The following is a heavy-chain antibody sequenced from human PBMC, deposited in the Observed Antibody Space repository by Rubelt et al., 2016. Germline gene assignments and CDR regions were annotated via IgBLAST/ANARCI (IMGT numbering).Heavy chain of an antibody. Sequence: QVQLQQWGAGLLKPSETLSLTCAVYGGSFSGYYWSWIRQPPGKGLEWIGEINHSGSTNYNPSLKVRVTISVARSKTQFSRQLSSVTAADTAVYYCAWRGYSYGYGDYWGQGTLVTVSS. J-gene: IGHJ4*02. D-gene: IGHD5-18*01. CDR3: AWRGYSYGYGDY. CDR1: GGSFSGYY. V-gene: IGHV4-34*01. CDR2: INHSGST.